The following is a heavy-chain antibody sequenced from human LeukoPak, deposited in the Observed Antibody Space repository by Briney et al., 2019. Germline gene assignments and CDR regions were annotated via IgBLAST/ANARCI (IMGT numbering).Heavy chain of an antibody. V-gene: IGHV3-23*01. J-gene: IGHJ4*02. CDR3: AKATSVAAAAPKDDY. CDR1: GFTFSSYA. Sequence: GGSLRLSCAASGFTFSSYAMSWVRQAPGKGLEWVSAISGSGGSTYYADSVKGRFTISRDNSKNTLYLQMNSLRAEDMAVYYCAKATSVAAAAPKDDYWGQGTLVTVSS. D-gene: IGHD6-13*01. CDR2: ISGSGGST.